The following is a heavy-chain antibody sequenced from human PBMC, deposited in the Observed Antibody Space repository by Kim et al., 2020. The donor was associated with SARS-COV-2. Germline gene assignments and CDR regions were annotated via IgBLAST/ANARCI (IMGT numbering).Heavy chain of an antibody. CDR3: AKNGYSYGYPHYYFDY. D-gene: IGHD5-18*01. Sequence: DPVKGRCTISRDNSKNTLYLQMNSLRAEDTAVYYCAKNGYSYGYPHYYFDYWGQGTLVTVSS. J-gene: IGHJ4*02. V-gene: IGHV3-30*02.